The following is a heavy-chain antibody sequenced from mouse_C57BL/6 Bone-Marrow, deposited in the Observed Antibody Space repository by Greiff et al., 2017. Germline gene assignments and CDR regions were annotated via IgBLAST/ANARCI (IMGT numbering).Heavy chain of an antibody. CDR3: ALGAWFAY. CDR1: GFNIKHTY. CDR2: IDPANGNT. V-gene: IGHV14-3*01. J-gene: IGHJ3*01. D-gene: IGHD4-1*01. Sequence: EVQGVESVAELVRPGASVKLSCTASGFNIKHTYMHWVKQRPEQGLEWIGRIDPANGNTKYAPKFQGKATITADTSSNTAYLQLSSLTSEDTAIYYCALGAWFAYWGQGTLVTVSA.